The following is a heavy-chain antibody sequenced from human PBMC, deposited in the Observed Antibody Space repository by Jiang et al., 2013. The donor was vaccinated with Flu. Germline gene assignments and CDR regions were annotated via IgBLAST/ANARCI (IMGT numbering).Heavy chain of an antibody. D-gene: IGHD3-22*01. V-gene: IGHV1-18*04. Sequence: SGAEVKKPGASVKVSCKASGYTFTTYGITWVRQAPGQGLEWMGWISAHNGNTNYAQKLQDRVTMTADTSTSTAYMEMRSLRSDDTAVYYCVRDRAHSFDLVIHATTWGQGTPGHRL. CDR2: ISAHNGNT. J-gene: IGHJ4*02. CDR3: VRDRAHSFDLVIHATT. CDR1: GYTFTTYG.